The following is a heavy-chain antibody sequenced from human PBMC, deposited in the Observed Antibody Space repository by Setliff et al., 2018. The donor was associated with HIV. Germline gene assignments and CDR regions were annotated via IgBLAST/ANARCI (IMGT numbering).Heavy chain of an antibody. CDR3: ARHASTWYYESSGPHFDY. D-gene: IGHD3-22*01. CDR2: ISTYNGNT. CDR1: GYTFTNYG. Sequence: ASVKVSCKASGYTFTNYGINWVRQAPGQGLEWMGWISTYNGNTNFAQKLQGRVTMTTDTSTSTAYMELRSLRSDDTAVYYCARHASTWYYESSGPHFDYWGQGTLVTVSS. V-gene: IGHV1-18*01. J-gene: IGHJ4*02.